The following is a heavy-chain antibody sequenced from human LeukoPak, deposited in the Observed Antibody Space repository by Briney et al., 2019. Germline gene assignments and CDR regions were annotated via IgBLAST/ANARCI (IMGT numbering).Heavy chain of an antibody. CDR3: ATETISGSPSRRIRWFDP. V-gene: IGHV1-24*01. D-gene: IGHD1-26*01. CDR1: GYALTELS. CDR2: FDPEDGET. Sequence: ASVKVSCKVSGYALTELSMHWVRQAPGKGLEWMGGFDPEDGETIYAQKFQGRVTMTEDTSTDTAYMELSSLRSEDTAVYYCATETISGSPSRRIRWFDPWGQGTLVTVSS. J-gene: IGHJ5*02.